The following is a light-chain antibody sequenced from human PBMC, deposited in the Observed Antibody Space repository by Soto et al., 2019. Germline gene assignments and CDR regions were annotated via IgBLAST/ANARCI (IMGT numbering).Light chain of an antibody. CDR2: DSS. CDR3: QQRSDWPLT. J-gene: IGKJ4*01. Sequence: ESVLTQSPATLSLSPGERATLSCRASQSIGNVLAWYQQKPGQAPRLLVYDSSNRATDIPARFSGSGSGTDFTLTISSLEPDDFAVYYCQQRSDWPLTFGGGTKVEIK. V-gene: IGKV3-11*01. CDR1: QSIGNV.